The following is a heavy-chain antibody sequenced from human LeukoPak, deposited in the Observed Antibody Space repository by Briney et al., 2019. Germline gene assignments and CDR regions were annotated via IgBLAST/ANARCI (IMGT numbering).Heavy chain of an antibody. CDR1: GGSFSGYY. Sequence: SETLSLTCAVYGGSFSGYYWSWIRQPPGKGLEWIGEINHSGSTNYNPSLKSRVTISVDTSRNQFSLKLSSVTAADTAVYYCARGLPVRYFDWLSQKRGYNWFDPWGQGTLVTVSS. CDR3: ARGLPVRYFDWLSQKRGYNWFDP. V-gene: IGHV4-34*01. CDR2: INHSGST. J-gene: IGHJ5*02. D-gene: IGHD3-9*01.